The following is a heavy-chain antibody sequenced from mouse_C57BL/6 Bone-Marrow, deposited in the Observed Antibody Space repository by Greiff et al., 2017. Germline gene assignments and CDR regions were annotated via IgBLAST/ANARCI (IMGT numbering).Heavy chain of an antibody. V-gene: IGHV1-81*01. CDR1: GYTFTSYV. J-gene: IGHJ1*03. D-gene: IGHD2-14*01. CDR3: ARSNRYSYYWYFDV. CDR2: IYPRIGNT. Sequence: QFQLQQSGPELVRPGASVNLSCKASGYTFTSYVITWVKQSTGQGLEWIGDIYPRIGNTNYNQKFKGKATLPVDHSSSTAYMELRSLTSEDSAVYYCARSNRYSYYWYFDVWGTGTTVTVSS.